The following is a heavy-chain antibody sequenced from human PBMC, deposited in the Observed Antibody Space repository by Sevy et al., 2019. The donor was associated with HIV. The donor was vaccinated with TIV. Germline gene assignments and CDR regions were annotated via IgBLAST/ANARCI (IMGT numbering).Heavy chain of an antibody. CDR3: AKDRLGSGWYWVY. V-gene: IGHV3-23*01. J-gene: IGHJ4*02. CDR1: GFTFSSYA. CDR2: ISGSGGRT. D-gene: IGHD6-19*01. Sequence: GGSLRLSCAASGFTFSSYAMSWVRQAPGKGLEWVSGISGSGGRTYYADSVKGRFTISRDNSKNTLYLQMNSLRAEDTAVYYCAKDRLGSGWYWVYWGQGTLVTVSS.